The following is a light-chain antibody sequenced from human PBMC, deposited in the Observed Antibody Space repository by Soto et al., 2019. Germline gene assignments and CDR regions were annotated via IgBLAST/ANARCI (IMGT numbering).Light chain of an antibody. CDR1: SGHSNYA. J-gene: IGLJ3*02. Sequence: QSVLTQSPSASASLGASVKLTCTLSSGHSNYAIAWHQQQPEKGPRFLLKVNKDGSLLKGDGIPVRFSGSTSGAYRFLTISSLHSEDEADYYCQTWGPGIRVFGGGTKLTVL. V-gene: IGLV4-69*01. CDR2: VNKDGSL. CDR3: QTWGPGIRV.